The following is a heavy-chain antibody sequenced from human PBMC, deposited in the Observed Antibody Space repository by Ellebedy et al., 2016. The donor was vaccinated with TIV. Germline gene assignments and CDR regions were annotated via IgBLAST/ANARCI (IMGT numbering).Heavy chain of an antibody. J-gene: IGHJ6*02. Sequence: MPSETLSLTCTVSGGSFNGYYWSWIRQPPGKGLEWIGESNRDGTTDYNPSLKRRATISIDTSQNQLSLTLASVTAADTAVYYCARFANNYYYAMDVWGQGTTVTVSS. CDR3: ARFANNYYYAMDV. V-gene: IGHV4-34*01. CDR2: SNRDGTT. CDR1: GGSFNGYY.